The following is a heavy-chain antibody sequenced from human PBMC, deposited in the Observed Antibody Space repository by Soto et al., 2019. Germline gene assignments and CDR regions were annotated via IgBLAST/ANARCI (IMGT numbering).Heavy chain of an antibody. CDR2: ISWNSGSI. V-gene: IGHV3-9*01. Sequence: EVQLVESGGGLVQSGKSLRLSCAASGLTFDDYAMHWVRQAPGKDLEWVSGISWNSGSIGYADSVKGRFTISRDNAKNSLYLHMNSLRAGDTALYYCASGRGYDILTGYYPYFDYWGQGTLVTVSS. CDR1: GLTFDDYA. J-gene: IGHJ4*02. D-gene: IGHD3-9*01. CDR3: ASGRGYDILTGYYPYFDY.